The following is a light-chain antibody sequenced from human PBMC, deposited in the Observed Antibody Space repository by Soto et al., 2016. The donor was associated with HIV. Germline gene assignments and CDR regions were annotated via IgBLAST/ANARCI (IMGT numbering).Light chain of an antibody. CDR3: QQSFSVPYT. CDR1: QPITRY. CDR2: GAT. J-gene: IGKJ2*01. Sequence: DIQMTQSPSSLSASVGDRVTITCRTSQPITRYLNWYQSKPGKAPKLLIYGATSLQSGVPFRFSGSRSATDFTLTITTLQPKDFATYYCQQSFSVPYTFGQGTKL. V-gene: IGKV1-39*01.